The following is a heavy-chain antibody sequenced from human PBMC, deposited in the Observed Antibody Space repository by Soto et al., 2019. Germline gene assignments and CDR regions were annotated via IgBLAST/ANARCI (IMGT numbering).Heavy chain of an antibody. CDR3: ARVRVPTYTWFDP. CDR1: GFTFSNYW. CDR2: INSDGTRI. J-gene: IGHJ5*02. Sequence: EVQLVESGGGLVQPGGSLRLSCAASGFTFSNYWMHWVRQAPGKGLEWVSRINSDGTRINYADSVKGRFTVSRDNAKNTVYGQMRSLRVEDTAVYYCARVRVPTYTWFDPWGQGTQVTVSS. V-gene: IGHV3-74*01.